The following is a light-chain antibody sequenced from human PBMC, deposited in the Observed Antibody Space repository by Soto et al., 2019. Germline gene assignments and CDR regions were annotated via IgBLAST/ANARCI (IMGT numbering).Light chain of an antibody. CDR2: GAS. J-gene: IGKJ4*01. V-gene: IGKV3-20*01. CDR3: QQYGSSPT. Sequence: EIVLTQSPGTLSLSPGERATLFCRASQSVDRYLAWYQQKPGQAPRLPIYGASNRATGIPDRISGGGSGTDFTLTISRLGPEDSAVYYCQQYGSSPTFGGGTKVDIK. CDR1: QSVDRY.